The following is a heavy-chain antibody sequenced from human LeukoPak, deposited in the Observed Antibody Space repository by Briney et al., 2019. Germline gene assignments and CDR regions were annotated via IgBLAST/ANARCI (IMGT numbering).Heavy chain of an antibody. Sequence: SETLSLTCTVSGGSISRYYWSWIRQHPGNGLEWIGYISYTGSTTYNSSLKSRVTISLDTSQNQFSLKLTSVTPADTAVYYCAKTVKYYYGSETYYFFEYWGQGTLVTVSS. V-gene: IGHV4-59*01. J-gene: IGHJ4*02. D-gene: IGHD3-10*01. CDR3: AKTVKYYYGSETYYFFEY. CDR2: ISYTGST. CDR1: GGSISRYY.